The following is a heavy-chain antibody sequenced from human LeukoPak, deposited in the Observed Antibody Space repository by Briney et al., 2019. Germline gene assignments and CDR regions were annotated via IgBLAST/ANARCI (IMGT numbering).Heavy chain of an antibody. CDR2: IYHSGST. J-gene: IGHJ4*02. D-gene: IGHD5-12*01. V-gene: IGHV4-38-2*02. CDR3: ARNRGGPSIVATIIGGFDY. Sequence: SETLSLTCTVPGYSISSGYYWGWIRQPPGKGLEWIGSIYHSGSTYYNPSLKSRVTISVDTSKNQFSLKLSSVTAADTAVYYCARNRGGPSIVATIIGGFDYWGQGTLVTVSS. CDR1: GYSISSGYY.